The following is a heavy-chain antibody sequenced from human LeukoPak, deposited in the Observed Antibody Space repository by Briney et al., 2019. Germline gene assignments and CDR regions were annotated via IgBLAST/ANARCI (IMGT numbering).Heavy chain of an antibody. V-gene: IGHV3-21*01. CDR1: GFTFSSYS. CDR2: ISSSSSYI. D-gene: IGHD2-2*02. CDR3: ASTYCGSTSCYNYYYYMDV. J-gene: IGHJ6*03. Sequence: DPGGSLRLSCAASGFTFSSYSMNWVRQAPGKGLEWVSSISSSSSYIYYADSVKGRFTISRDNAKNSLYLQMNSLRAEDTAVYYCASTYCGSTSCYNYYYYMDVWGKGTTVTVSS.